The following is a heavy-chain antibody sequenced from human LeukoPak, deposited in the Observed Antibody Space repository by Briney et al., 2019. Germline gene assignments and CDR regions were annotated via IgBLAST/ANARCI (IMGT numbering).Heavy chain of an antibody. J-gene: IGHJ6*03. CDR1: GGTFSNCV. V-gene: IGHV1-69*13. CDR2: IIPNFGTS. CDR3: ARGPYGDYGGDYYYYYMDV. Sequence: ASVKVSCKASGGTFSNCVIIWLRQAPGQGLEWMGGIIPNFGTSKNAQKFQGRVTITADESTSTAYMELSSLRSEDTAVYYCARGPYGDYGGDYYYYYMDVWGKGTTVTISS. D-gene: IGHD4-17*01.